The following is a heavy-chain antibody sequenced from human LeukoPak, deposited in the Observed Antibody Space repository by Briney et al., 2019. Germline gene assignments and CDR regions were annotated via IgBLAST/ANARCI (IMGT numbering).Heavy chain of an antibody. CDR2: INSNGNTT. J-gene: IGHJ4*02. Sequence: WGSLRLSCAASGFTFSTYWMHWARQVPGKGLVWVSRINSNGNTTPYADSVKGRFTISRDNAKNTLFLQMNSLRAEDTAVYYCARGGGNSYAPVDYWGQGTLVTVSS. V-gene: IGHV3-74*01. D-gene: IGHD5-18*01. CDR3: ARGGGNSYAPVDY. CDR1: GFTFSTYW.